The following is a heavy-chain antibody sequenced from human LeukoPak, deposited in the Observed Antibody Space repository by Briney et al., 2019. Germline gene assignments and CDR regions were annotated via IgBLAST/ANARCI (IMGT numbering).Heavy chain of an antibody. D-gene: IGHD3-9*01. Sequence: SETLSLTCTVSGGSISSSSYYWGWIRQPPGKGLEWIGSIYYSGSTYYNPSLKSRVTISVDTSKNQFSLKLSSVTAADTAVYYCASFLQAYYDILTGYYGFDYWGQGTLVTVSS. V-gene: IGHV4-39*07. CDR1: GGSISSSSYY. CDR3: ASFLQAYYDILTGYYGFDY. CDR2: IYYSGST. J-gene: IGHJ4*02.